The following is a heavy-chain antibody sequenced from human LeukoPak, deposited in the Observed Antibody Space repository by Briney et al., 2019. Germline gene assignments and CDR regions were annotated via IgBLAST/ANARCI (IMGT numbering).Heavy chain of an antibody. CDR3: ARVGLLWGDNWYFDL. D-gene: IGHD3-10*01. V-gene: IGHV3-72*01. J-gene: IGHJ2*01. CDR1: GFTFSDHY. Sequence: GGSLRLSCAASGFTFSDHYMDWVRQAPGKGLEWVGRTRNKANSYTTEYAASVKGRFTISRDDSKNSLYLQMNSLRAEDTAVYYCARVGLLWGDNWYFDLWGRGTLVTVSS. CDR2: TRNKANSYTT.